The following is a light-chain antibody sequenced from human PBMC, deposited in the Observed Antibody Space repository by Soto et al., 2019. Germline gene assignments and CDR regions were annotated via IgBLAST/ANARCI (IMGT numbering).Light chain of an antibody. Sequence: DIQMTQSPSTLFASVGDRVTITCRASQSVRNWLAWYQQKPGRAPQLLIYDSSTLEPGVPSRFRGSGSGTEFTLTINGLQPADFATYYCQQYDGYSPQTFGQGTKVDIK. J-gene: IGKJ1*01. CDR3: QQYDGYSPQT. V-gene: IGKV1-5*01. CDR1: QSVRNW. CDR2: DSS.